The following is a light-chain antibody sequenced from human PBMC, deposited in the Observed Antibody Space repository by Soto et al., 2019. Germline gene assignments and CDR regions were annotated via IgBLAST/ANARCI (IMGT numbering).Light chain of an antibody. Sequence: DIVMTQTPATLSLSPGERATLSCRASQSVGSNLAWYQQKPGQAPRLLIYGASTRATGIPARFSGSGSGTEFTLTISSLQSEDFAVYYCQQYNNWPYTFGQGTNLEIK. CDR1: QSVGSN. CDR3: QQYNNWPYT. CDR2: GAS. J-gene: IGKJ2*01. V-gene: IGKV3-15*01.